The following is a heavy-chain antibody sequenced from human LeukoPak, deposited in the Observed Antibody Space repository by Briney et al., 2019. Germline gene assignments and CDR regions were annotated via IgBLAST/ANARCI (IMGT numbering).Heavy chain of an antibody. CDR1: GFTSSDYT. Sequence: GGSLRLSCAASGFTSSDYTMNWVRQSPGKGLELVSGISVSDDSTYYADSVKGRFTISRDTSNTILYLQMTSLKAEDTAVYYCARDRYCVSTNCPYDCWGQGTPVTVSS. V-gene: IGHV3-23*01. D-gene: IGHD2-2*01. CDR2: ISVSDDST. CDR3: ARDRYCVSTNCPYDC. J-gene: IGHJ4*02.